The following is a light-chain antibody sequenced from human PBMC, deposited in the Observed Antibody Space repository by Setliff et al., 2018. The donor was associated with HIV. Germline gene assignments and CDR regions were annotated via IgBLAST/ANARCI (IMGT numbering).Light chain of an antibody. CDR1: HSLLFSSNNKNY. CDR2: WAS. CDR3: QQYYSTPPT. V-gene: IGKV4-1*01. J-gene: IGKJ5*01. Sequence: DIVMTQSPDSLALSLGERAAINCTSSHSLLFSSNNKNYLAWYQQKPGQPPKLFFYWASSRKSGVPDRFSGSGSGTDLTLTISRLQAEDVAVYYCQQYYSTPPTFGQGTRLEIK.